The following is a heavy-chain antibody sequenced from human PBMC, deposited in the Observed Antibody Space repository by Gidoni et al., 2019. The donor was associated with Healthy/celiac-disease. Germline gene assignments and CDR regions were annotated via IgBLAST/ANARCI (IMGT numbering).Heavy chain of an antibody. D-gene: IGHD2-15*01. CDR3: ARYTVVVVAATPPGPLSFDP. Sequence: QLQLQESGPGLVKPSQTLSLTCTVSGGSISSGGYYWSWIRQHPGKGLEWIGYIYYSGSTYYNPSLKSRVTISVDTSKNQFSLKLSSVTAADTAVYYCARYTVVVVAATPPGPLSFDPWGQGTLVTVSS. J-gene: IGHJ5*02. V-gene: IGHV4-31*03. CDR2: IYYSGST. CDR1: GGSISSGGYY.